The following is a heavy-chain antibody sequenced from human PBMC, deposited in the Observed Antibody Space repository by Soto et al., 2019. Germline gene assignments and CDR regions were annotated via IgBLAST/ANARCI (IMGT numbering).Heavy chain of an antibody. J-gene: IGHJ4*02. CDR1: GGTFNKYA. CDR2: IIPIFCTA. Sequence: QVQLVQSGAEVKKPGSSVKVSCKASGGTFNKYAISWVRQAPGQGLEWMGGIIPIFCTANYAQNFQGRVTITADESTSTAYMELRSLRSEDTAVYYCARGVHYDSSGYYYFYWGQGTLVTVSS. CDR3: ARGVHYDSSGYYYFY. V-gene: IGHV1-69*01. D-gene: IGHD3-22*01.